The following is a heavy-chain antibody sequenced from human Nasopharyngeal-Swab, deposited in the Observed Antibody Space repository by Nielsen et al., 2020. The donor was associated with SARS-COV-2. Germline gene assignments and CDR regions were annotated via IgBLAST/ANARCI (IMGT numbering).Heavy chain of an antibody. CDR3: AGQGPHYYYYGMDV. CDR1: GFTVSSNY. CDR2: IYSGGST. J-gene: IGHJ6*02. Sequence: GGSLRLSCAASGFTVSSNYMSWVRQAPGKGLEWVSVIYSGGSTYYADSVKGRFTISRHNSKNTLYLQMNSLRAEDTAVYYCAGQGPHYYYYGMDVWGQGTTVTVSS. V-gene: IGHV3-53*04.